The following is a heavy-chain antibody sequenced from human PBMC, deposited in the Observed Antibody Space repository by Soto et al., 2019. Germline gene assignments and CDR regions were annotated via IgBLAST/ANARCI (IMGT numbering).Heavy chain of an antibody. CDR1: GFTFSDYA. CDR2: ISGSGGST. CDR3: AKDHGMDV. Sequence: EVQVLESGGGLAQPGGSLRLSCVASGFTFSDYAMAWVRQSPGKGQEWVSSISGSGGSTYYADSVKGRFTISRDNSKNTVFLQMNSLRAEDTSVYYCAKDHGMDVWGQGATVTVSS. J-gene: IGHJ6*02. V-gene: IGHV3-23*01.